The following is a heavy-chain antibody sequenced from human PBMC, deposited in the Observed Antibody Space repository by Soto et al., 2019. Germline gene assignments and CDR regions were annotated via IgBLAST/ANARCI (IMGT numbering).Heavy chain of an antibody. CDR2: IKQDGSEK. CDR3: ARDVSWRYFDWLWVRDFDY. Sequence: GGSLRLSCAASGFTFSSYWMSWVRQAPGKGLEWVANIKQDGSEKYYVDSVKGRFTISRDNAKNSLYLQMNSLRAEDTAVYYCARDVSWRYFDWLWVRDFDYWGQGTLVTVSS. CDR1: GFTFSSYW. J-gene: IGHJ4*02. D-gene: IGHD3-9*01. V-gene: IGHV3-7*01.